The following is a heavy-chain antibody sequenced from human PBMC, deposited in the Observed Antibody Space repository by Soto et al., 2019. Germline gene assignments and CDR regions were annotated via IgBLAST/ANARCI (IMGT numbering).Heavy chain of an antibody. D-gene: IGHD3-22*01. J-gene: IGHJ4*02. Sequence: QEQLVQSGAEVKKSGSSVKVSCKDTGGLFSSYAVSWVRQAPGQGLEWIGGIIPFFGTPNYAQKFQGRVTITADTSTATSYMELSSLRSDDTAVYYCARDKGAYYSHLVYWGQGTLVTVSS. CDR3: ARDKGAYYSHLVY. CDR1: GGLFSSYA. V-gene: IGHV1-69*06. CDR2: IIPFFGTP.